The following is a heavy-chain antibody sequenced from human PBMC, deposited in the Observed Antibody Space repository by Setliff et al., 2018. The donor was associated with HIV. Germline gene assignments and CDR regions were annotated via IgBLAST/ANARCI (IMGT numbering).Heavy chain of an antibody. CDR2: IHTSGST. J-gene: IGHJ5*02. D-gene: IGHD5-18*01. V-gene: IGHV4-61*09. Sequence: SETLSLTCTVSGGSISSGSHYWAWIRQPAGKGLEWIGHIHTSGSTNYDLSLMSRVTISVDTSKNQFSLKLSSVTAADTAVYYCATSGYSYAFNWFDPWGQGTLVTVSS. CDR3: ATSGYSYAFNWFDP. CDR1: GGSISSGSHY.